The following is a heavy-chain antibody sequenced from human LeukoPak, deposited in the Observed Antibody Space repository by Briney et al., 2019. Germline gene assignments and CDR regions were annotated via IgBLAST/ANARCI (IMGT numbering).Heavy chain of an antibody. V-gene: IGHV1-46*01. CDR1: GYTFTSYY. J-gene: IGHJ4*02. D-gene: IGHD1-26*01. CDR3: ARSIEAVGADY. CDR2: INPSGGST. Sequence: ASVKVSCKASGYTFTSYYMHWVRQAPGQGLEWMGIINPSGGSTSYAQKFQGRVTMTRDTSISTAYMELSRLRSDDTAVYYCARSIEAVGADYWGQGTLVTVSS.